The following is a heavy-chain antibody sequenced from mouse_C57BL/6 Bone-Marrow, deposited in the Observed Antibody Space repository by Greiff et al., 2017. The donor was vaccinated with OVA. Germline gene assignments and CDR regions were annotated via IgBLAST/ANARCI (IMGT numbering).Heavy chain of an antibody. J-gene: IGHJ1*03. V-gene: IGHV15-2*01. Sequence: QVQLQQSGSELRSPGSSVKLSCKDFDSEVFPIAYMSWVRQKPGHGFEWIGGILPSIGRTIYGEKFEDKATLDADTLSNTAYLELNSLTSEDSAIYYCARHYYGSSHWYFDVWGTGTTVTVSS. CDR1: DSEVFPIAY. D-gene: IGHD1-1*01. CDR2: ILPSIGRT. CDR3: ARHYYGSSHWYFDV.